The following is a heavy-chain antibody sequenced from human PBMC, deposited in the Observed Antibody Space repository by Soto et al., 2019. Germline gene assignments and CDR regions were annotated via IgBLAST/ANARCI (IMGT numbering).Heavy chain of an antibody. D-gene: IGHD3-3*01. CDR1: GGSFSGYY. CDR2: INHSGST. CDR3: ARGRSGGRYYDFWSGSNYYYYYGMDV. Sequence: SETLSLTXAVYGGSFSGYYWSWIRQPPGKGLEWIGEINHSGSTNYNPSLKSRVTISVDTSKNQFSLKLSSVTAADTAVYYCARGRSGGRYYDFWSGSNYYYYYGMDVWGQGTTVTVSS. V-gene: IGHV4-34*01. J-gene: IGHJ6*02.